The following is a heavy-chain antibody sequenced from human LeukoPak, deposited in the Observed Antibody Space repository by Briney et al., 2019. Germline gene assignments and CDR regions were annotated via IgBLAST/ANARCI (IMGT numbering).Heavy chain of an antibody. J-gene: IGHJ4*02. CDR1: NY. V-gene: IGHV3-53*04. Sequence: NYXXWVRQAPXKGLEWVSVIYSGGSTYYADSVKGRFTISRHNSKNTLYLQMNSLRAEDTAVYYCARGSGSYFDYWGQGTLVTVSS. CDR2: IYSGGST. CDR3: ARGSGSYFDY. D-gene: IGHD1-26*01.